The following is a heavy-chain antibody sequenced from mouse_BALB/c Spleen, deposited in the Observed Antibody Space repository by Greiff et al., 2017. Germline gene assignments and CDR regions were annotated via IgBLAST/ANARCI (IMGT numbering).Heavy chain of an antibody. J-gene: IGHJ4*01. CDR1: GYSITSDYA. D-gene: IGHD1-2*01. CDR3: ARRGYGAMDY. CDR2: ISYSGST. Sequence: VQLKQSGPGLVKPSQSLSLTCTVTGYSITSDYAWNWIRQFPGNKLEWMGYISYSGSTSYNPSLKSRISITRDTSKNQFFLQLNSVTTEDTATYYCARRGYGAMDYWGQGTSVTVSS. V-gene: IGHV3-2*02.